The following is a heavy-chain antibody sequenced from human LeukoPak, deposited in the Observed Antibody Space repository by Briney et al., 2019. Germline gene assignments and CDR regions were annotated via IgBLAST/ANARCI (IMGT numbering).Heavy chain of an antibody. D-gene: IGHD2-15*01. CDR1: GGSFSGYY. CDR3: ARTRHGYCSGGSCYSVSP. J-gene: IGHJ4*02. V-gene: IGHV4-34*01. CDR2: INHSGST. Sequence: PSETLSLTCAVYGGSFSGYYWGWIRQPPGKGLEWIGEINHSGSTNYNPSLKSRVTISVDTSKNQFSLKLGSVTAADTAVYYCARTRHGYCSGGSCYSVSPWGQGTLVTVSS.